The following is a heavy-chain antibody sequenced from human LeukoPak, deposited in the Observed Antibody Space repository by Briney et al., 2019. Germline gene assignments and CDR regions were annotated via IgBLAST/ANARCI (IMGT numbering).Heavy chain of an antibody. D-gene: IGHD2-15*01. CDR2: ISYDGSNK. CDR3: SGSWWSFDY. Sequence: PGGSLRLSCAASGFTFSSYGMHWVRQAPGKGLEWVAVISYDGSNKYYADSVKGRFTISRVNSKNTLYLQMNSLRAEDTAVYYCSGSWWSFDYWGQGTLVTVSS. J-gene: IGHJ4*02. CDR1: GFTFSSYG. V-gene: IGHV3-30*03.